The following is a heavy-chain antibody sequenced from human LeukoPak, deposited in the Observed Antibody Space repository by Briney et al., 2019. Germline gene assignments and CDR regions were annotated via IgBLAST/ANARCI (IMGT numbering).Heavy chain of an antibody. CDR1: GFTFSGSA. D-gene: IGHD3-22*01. V-gene: IGHV3-73*01. CDR3: TRQAYYYDSSHMDV. J-gene: IGHJ6*02. CDR2: IRSKANSYAT. Sequence: GGSLRLSCAASGFTFSGSAMHWVRQASGKGLGWVGRIRSKANSYATAYAASVKGRFTISRDDSKNTAYLQMNGLKTEDTAVYYCTRQAYYYDSSHMDVWGQGTTVTVSS.